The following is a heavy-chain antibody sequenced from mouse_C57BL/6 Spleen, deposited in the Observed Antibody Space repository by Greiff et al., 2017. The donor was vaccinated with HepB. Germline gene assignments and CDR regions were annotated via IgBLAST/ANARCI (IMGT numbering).Heavy chain of an antibody. V-gene: IGHV1-82*01. CDR2: IYPGDGDT. CDR1: GYAFSSSW. D-gene: IGHD2-2*01. Sequence: VQRVESGPELVKPGASVKISCKASGYAFSSSWMNWVKQRPGKGLEWIGRIYPGDGDTNYNGKFKGKATLTADKSSSTAYMQLSSLTSEDSAVYFCARSWLPYYYAMDYWGQGTSVTVSS. CDR3: ARSWLPYYYAMDY. J-gene: IGHJ4*01.